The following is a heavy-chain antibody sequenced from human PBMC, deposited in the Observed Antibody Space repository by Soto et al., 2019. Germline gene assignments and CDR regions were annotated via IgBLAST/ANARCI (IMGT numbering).Heavy chain of an antibody. V-gene: IGHV4-61*01. D-gene: IGHD6-19*01. J-gene: IGHJ4*02. Sequence: QVQLQESGPGLVKPSETLSVTCSVSGVSVSSGSHYWSWIRQSPGKGLEWIGFIYYSGSTNYNPSLKSRVTISVDTSKNQFSLKVTSVTAADTAVYFCARDPLGYSSSHVFDQWGQVTLVTVSS. CDR1: GVSVSSGSHY. CDR2: IYYSGST. CDR3: ARDPLGYSSSHVFDQ.